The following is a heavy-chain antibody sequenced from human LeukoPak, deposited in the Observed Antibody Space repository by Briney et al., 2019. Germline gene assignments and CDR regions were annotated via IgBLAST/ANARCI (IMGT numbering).Heavy chain of an antibody. J-gene: IGHJ3*02. Sequence: PGGSLRLSCAASGFTVSSNYMSWVRQAPGKGLEWVSVIYSGGSTYYADSVKGRFTISRDNAKNSLYLQMNSLRAEDTAVYYCARQGKHDILAFLAFDIWGQGTMVTVSS. V-gene: IGHV3-66*04. CDR2: IYSGGST. CDR1: GFTVSSNY. D-gene: IGHD3-9*01. CDR3: ARQGKHDILAFLAFDI.